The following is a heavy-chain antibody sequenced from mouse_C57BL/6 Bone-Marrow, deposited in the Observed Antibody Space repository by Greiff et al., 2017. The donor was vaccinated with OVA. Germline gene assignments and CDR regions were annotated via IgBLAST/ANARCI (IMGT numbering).Heavy chain of an antibody. CDR3: ARQGYDYDWYFDV. J-gene: IGHJ1*03. CDR1: GFTFSDYY. V-gene: IGHV5-12*01. CDR2: ISNGGGST. D-gene: IGHD2-4*01. Sequence: EVQLVESGGGLVQPGGSLKLSCAASGFTFSDYYMYWVRQTPEKRLEWVAYISNGGGSTYYPDTVKGRFTISRDNAKNTLYLQMSRLKSEDTAMYYCARQGYDYDWYFDVWGTGTTVTVSS.